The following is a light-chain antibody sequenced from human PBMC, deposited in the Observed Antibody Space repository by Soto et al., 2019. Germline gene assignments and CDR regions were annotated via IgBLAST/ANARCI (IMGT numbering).Light chain of an antibody. CDR2: DAS. V-gene: IGKV3-20*01. Sequence: EIVLTQSPGTLSLSPGERATLSRRASQSVSSSYLAWYQKKPGQAPRLLIYDASSRATGIPDRFSGSGSGTDFTLTISRLEPEDFGVYYCQQYGSSPTFGGGTKVEIK. J-gene: IGKJ4*01. CDR3: QQYGSSPT. CDR1: QSVSSSY.